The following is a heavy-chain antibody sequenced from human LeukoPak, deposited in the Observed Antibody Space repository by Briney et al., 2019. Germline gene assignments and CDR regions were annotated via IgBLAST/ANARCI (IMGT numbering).Heavy chain of an antibody. D-gene: IGHD3-9*01. CDR2: ISYSGST. V-gene: IGHV4-39*07. CDR3: ARAGVDILTGVGRVFDY. Sequence: PSETLSLTCTVSGGSISSRPYYWGWVRQPPRKGLEWIGSISYSGSTYYNPSLKSRVTISVDTSKNQFSLKLSSVTAADTVVYYCARAGVDILTGVGRVFDYWGQGTLVTVSS. J-gene: IGHJ4*02. CDR1: GGSISSRPYY.